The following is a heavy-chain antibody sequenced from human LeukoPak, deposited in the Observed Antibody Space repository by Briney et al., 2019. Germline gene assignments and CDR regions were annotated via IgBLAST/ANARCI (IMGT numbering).Heavy chain of an antibody. CDR1: GGTFSSYA. Sequence: GSSVKVSFKSSGGTFSSYAISWVRQAPGQGLEWMGGIIPIFGTANYAQKFQGRVTITADESTSTAYMELSSLRSEDTAVYYCASAKLETRAFDIWGQGTMVTVSS. J-gene: IGHJ3*02. CDR3: ASAKLETRAFDI. CDR2: IIPIFGTA. V-gene: IGHV1-69*01. D-gene: IGHD1-1*01.